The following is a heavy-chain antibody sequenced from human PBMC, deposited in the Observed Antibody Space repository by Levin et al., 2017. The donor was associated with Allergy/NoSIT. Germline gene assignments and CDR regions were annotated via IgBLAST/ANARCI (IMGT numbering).Heavy chain of an antibody. Sequence: PGGSLRLSCAASGFTFSSYGMHWVRQAPGKGLEWVAVISYDGSNKYYADSVKGRFTISRDNSKNTLYLQMNSLRAEDTAVYYCAKDQWELLHGFDYWGQGTLVTVSS. D-gene: IGHD1-26*01. CDR2: ISYDGSNK. V-gene: IGHV3-30*18. CDR3: AKDQWELLHGFDY. CDR1: GFTFSSYG. J-gene: IGHJ4*02.